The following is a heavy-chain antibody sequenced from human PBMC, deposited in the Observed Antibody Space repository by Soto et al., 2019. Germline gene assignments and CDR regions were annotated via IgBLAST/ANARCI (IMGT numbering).Heavy chain of an antibody. D-gene: IGHD3-22*01. CDR1: GFTFSSYV. J-gene: IGHJ1*01. CDR3: AREDESSGYAGTFHR. CDR2: ISHDAGNK. Sequence: QVQLVESGGGVVQPGRSLRLSCAASGFTFSSYVMHWVRQAPGKGLEWVALISHDAGNKQYADSVKDRFTISRDNSENTLSLQLDSLGTEDTAVYYCAREDESSGYAGTFHRWGQGTLVTVSS. V-gene: IGHV3-30-3*01.